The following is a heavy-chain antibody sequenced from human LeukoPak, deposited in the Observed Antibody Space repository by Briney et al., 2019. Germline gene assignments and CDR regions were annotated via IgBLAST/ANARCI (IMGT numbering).Heavy chain of an antibody. Sequence: GGSLGLSCTASGFTFGDYAMSWVRQAPGKGLEWVGFIRSKAYGGTTEYAASVKGRFTISRDDSKSIAYLQMNSLKTEDTAVYYCTRRIVVVPLDDYWGQGTLVTVSS. J-gene: IGHJ4*02. D-gene: IGHD3-22*01. CDR3: TRRIVVVPLDDY. CDR2: IRSKAYGGTT. CDR1: GFTFGDYA. V-gene: IGHV3-49*04.